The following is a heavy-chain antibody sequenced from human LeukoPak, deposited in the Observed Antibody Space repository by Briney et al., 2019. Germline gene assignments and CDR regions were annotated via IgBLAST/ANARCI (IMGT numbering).Heavy chain of an antibody. D-gene: IGHD5-24*01. CDR1: GGSFSGYY. V-gene: IGHV4-34*01. CDR2: INHSGST. Sequence: SETLSLTCAVYGGSFSGYYWSWIRQPPGTGLEWIGEINHSGSTNYNPSLKSRVTISVDTSKNQFSLKLSSVTAADTAVYYCARDVRDGYNLFDYWGQGTLVTVSS. CDR3: ARDVRDGYNLFDY. J-gene: IGHJ4*02.